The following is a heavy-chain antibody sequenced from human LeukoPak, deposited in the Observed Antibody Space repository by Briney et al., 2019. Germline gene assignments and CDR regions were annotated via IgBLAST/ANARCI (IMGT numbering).Heavy chain of an antibody. J-gene: IGHJ4*02. Sequence: GGSLRLSCAASGFTFSSYWMYWLRQAPGKGLVWVSRINGDGSGTNYADSVEGRFTISRDNAKNTLYLHMNSLRVEDTAVYYCARPTRGYDGLDYWGQGTLVTVSS. CDR3: ARPTRGYDGLDY. D-gene: IGHD5-12*01. V-gene: IGHV3-74*01. CDR1: GFTFSSYW. CDR2: INGDGSGT.